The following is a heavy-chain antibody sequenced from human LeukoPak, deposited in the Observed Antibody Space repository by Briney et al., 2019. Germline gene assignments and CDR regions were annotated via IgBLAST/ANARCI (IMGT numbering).Heavy chain of an antibody. CDR2: IIPIFDTA. J-gene: IGHJ4*02. D-gene: IGHD3-10*02. Sequence: ASVEVSRKAPGGTFSAYAISWVRQAPGQGLEWMGGIIPIFDTAKYAQKFQGRVTITTDESTSVAYMELSGLRSEDTAVYYCATCFREDLLCSHFDYWGQGTLVTVSS. CDR3: ATCFREDLLCSHFDY. V-gene: IGHV1-69*05. CDR1: GGTFSAYA.